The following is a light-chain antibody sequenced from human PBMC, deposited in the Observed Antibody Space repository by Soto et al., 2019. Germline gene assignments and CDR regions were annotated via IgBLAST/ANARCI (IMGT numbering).Light chain of an antibody. V-gene: IGKV4-1*01. J-gene: IGKJ2*01. CDR1: QSVLYNSNNKNY. Sequence: DIVMTQSPDSLAVSLGERVTINCKSSQSVLYNSNNKNYLTWYHQKPGQPPKLLIYWASTRESGVPDRFSGSGSGTDFTLTISSLQAEDVAIYYCQQNFKPPFTFGQGTKLEVK. CDR3: QQNFKPPFT. CDR2: WAS.